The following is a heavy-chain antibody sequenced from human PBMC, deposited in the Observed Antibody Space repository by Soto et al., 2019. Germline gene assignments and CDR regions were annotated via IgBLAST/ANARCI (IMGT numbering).Heavy chain of an antibody. CDR2: IWYDGSNK. J-gene: IGHJ4*02. Sequence: GGSLRLSCAASGFTFSNYGMHWVRQAPGKGLEWVAVIWYDGSNKYYADSVKGRFTISRDNSKNTLYLQMNSLRAEDTAVYYCASGRNYYDSSGPFDYWGQGTLVTVSS. CDR1: GFTFSNYG. CDR3: ASGRNYYDSSGPFDY. D-gene: IGHD3-22*01. V-gene: IGHV3-33*08.